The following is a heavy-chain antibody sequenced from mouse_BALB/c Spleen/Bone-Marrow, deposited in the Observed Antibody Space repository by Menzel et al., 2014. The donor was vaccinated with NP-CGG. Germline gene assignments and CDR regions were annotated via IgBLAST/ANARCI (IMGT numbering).Heavy chain of an antibody. D-gene: IGHD1-1*01. V-gene: IGHV14-3*02. CDR3: AFYYYGSSLFAY. J-gene: IGHJ3*01. CDR1: GFNIKDTY. CDR2: IDPVNGNT. Sequence: VQLQQSGAELVKPGASVKLSCTASGFNIKDTYMHWVKQRPEQGLEWIGRIDPVNGNTKYDPKFQGKATITADTSSNTAYLQLSSLTSEDTAVYYCAFYYYGSSLFAYWGQGTLVTVSA.